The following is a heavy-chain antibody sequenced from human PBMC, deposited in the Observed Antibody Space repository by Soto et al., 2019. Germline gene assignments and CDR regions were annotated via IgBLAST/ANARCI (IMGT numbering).Heavy chain of an antibody. Sequence: SETLSLTCAVSGSSISSGYYWGWIRQPPGKGLEWIGSIYHSGSTYYNPSLKSRVAISVDTSKNQFSLKLNSVTAADTAVYYCAREPATAKPEGVDFWGQGTLVTVSS. V-gene: IGHV4-38-2*02. CDR1: GSSISSGYY. CDR3: AREPATAKPEGVDF. CDR2: IYHSGST. J-gene: IGHJ4*02. D-gene: IGHD1-1*01.